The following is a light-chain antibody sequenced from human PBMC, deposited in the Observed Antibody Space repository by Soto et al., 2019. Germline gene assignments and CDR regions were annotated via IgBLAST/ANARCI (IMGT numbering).Light chain of an antibody. Sequence: QSVLTQPPSASGTPGQTVAISCSGSSSNIGSNYVYWYQQLPGTAPKLLIYRNNQRPSGVPDRFSGSKSGTSASLAISGLRSEDEADYYCAAWDDSLSVVVFGGGTQLTVL. V-gene: IGLV1-47*01. CDR3: AAWDDSLSVVV. CDR1: SSNIGSNY. CDR2: RNN. J-gene: IGLJ2*01.